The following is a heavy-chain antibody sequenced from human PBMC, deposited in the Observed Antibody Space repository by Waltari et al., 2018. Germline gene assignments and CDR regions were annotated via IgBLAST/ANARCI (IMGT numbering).Heavy chain of an antibody. Sequence: QVQLVQSGADVKKPGASVKVSCKASGYTFSGHYIHWVRQAPGQGPEWMGWINPKGRSTKYAENVQGRVTMTRDTSSSTAYMQLTSLMYDDTAVYYCLREEGRGYGTYCADYWGLGTVVTVSS. V-gene: IGHV1-2*02. D-gene: IGHD3-10*01. CDR2: INPKGRST. CDR3: LREEGRGYGTYCADY. CDR1: GYTFSGHY. J-gene: IGHJ4*02.